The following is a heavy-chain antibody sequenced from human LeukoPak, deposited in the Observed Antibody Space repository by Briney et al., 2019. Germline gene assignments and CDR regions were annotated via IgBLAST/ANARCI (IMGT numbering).Heavy chain of an antibody. Sequence: PGGSLRLSCAASGFTFSSYAMSWVRQAPGKGLEWASAISGSGGSTYYADSVKGRFTISRDNSKNTLYLQMNSLRAEDTAVYYCAKVRSSSWYRANFDYWGQGTLVTVSS. J-gene: IGHJ4*02. V-gene: IGHV3-23*01. CDR2: ISGSGGST. D-gene: IGHD6-13*01. CDR1: GFTFSSYA. CDR3: AKVRSSSWYRANFDY.